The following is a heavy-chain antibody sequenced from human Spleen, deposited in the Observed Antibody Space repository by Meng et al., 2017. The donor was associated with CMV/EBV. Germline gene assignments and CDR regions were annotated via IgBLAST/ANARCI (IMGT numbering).Heavy chain of an antibody. CDR2: INHSGST. Sequence: SDTLSLTCAVYGGSFSGYYWSWIRQPPGKGLEWIGEINHSGSTNYNPSLKSRITISVDTSKNQFSLKLSSLTAADTAIYYCARDISGGGNWFDPWGQGTLVTVSS. V-gene: IGHV4-34*01. CDR1: GGSFSGYY. J-gene: IGHJ5*02. D-gene: IGHD3-16*01. CDR3: ARDISGGGNWFDP.